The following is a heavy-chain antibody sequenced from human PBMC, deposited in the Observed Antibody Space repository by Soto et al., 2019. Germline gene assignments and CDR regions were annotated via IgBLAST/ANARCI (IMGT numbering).Heavy chain of an antibody. J-gene: IGHJ4*02. CDR2: IYYSGST. D-gene: IGHD4-17*01. Sequence: SETLSLTCTVSGDPVSSSSYYWGWIRQPPGKGLEWIGSIYYSGSTYYSPSLETRVIISVDTSKNQFSLKLTSVTAADTAVYFCGRSALRLATLNLPGFWGQGTLVTVSS. V-gene: IGHV4-39*01. CDR1: GDPVSSSSYY. CDR3: GRSALRLATLNLPGF.